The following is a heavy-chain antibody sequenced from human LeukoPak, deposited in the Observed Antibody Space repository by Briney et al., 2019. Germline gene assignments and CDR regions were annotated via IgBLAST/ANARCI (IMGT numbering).Heavy chain of an antibody. V-gene: IGHV3-11*01. CDR3: ARDQYLDY. Sequence: KPGGSLRLSCAGSGFIFSDYYMSWVRQAPGKGLEWVSSISRGGISMYYADSVKGRFTISRDNAKNSLYLQMNSLRAEDTAVYYCARDQYLDYWGQGTLVTVSS. CDR2: ISRGGISM. CDR1: GFIFSDYY. J-gene: IGHJ4*02.